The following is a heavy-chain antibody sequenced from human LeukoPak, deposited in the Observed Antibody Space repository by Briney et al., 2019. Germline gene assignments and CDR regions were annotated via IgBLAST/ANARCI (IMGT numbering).Heavy chain of an antibody. CDR1: GFTFSSYG. D-gene: IGHD6-13*01. CDR2: ISYDGSNK. V-gene: IGHV3-30*18. Sequence: GGSLRLSCAASGFTFSSYGMLWVRQAPGKGLEWVAVISYDGSNKYYADSVKGRFTISRDNSKNTLYLQMNSLRAEDTAVYYCAKGTGSSWVDYWGQGTLVTVSS. J-gene: IGHJ4*02. CDR3: AKGTGSSWVDY.